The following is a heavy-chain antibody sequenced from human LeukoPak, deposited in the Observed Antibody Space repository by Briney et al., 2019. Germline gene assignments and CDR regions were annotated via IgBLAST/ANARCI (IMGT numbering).Heavy chain of an antibody. CDR3: ARDLGGYGDYGTNFDY. D-gene: IGHD4-17*01. V-gene: IGHV3-7*01. CDR1: GFTFSSYS. Sequence: PGGSLRLSCAASGFTFSSYSMSWVRQAPGKGLEWVANIKQDGSEKYYVDSVKGRFTISRDNAKDSLYLQMNSLRAEDTAVYYCARDLGGYGDYGTNFDYWGQGTLVTVSS. CDR2: IKQDGSEK. J-gene: IGHJ4*02.